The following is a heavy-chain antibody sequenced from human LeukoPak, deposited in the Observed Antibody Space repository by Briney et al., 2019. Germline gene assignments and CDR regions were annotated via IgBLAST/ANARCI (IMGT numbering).Heavy chain of an antibody. D-gene: IGHD5-12*01. V-gene: IGHV3-30-3*02. CDR2: TSYDGGAK. Sequence: PGGSLRLSCAASGFTFSTYAMHWVRQAPGKGLEWVAATSYDGGAKFYADSVKGRFTIFRDNSKNTLYLQMSSLRPEDTAVYYCAKDAEVVATIYYFDYWGQGTLVTVSS. CDR3: AKDAEVVATIYYFDY. CDR1: GFTFSTYA. J-gene: IGHJ4*02.